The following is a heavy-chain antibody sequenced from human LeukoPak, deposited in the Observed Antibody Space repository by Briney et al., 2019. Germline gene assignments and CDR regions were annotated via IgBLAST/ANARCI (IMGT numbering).Heavy chain of an antibody. CDR1: GFTFTSSA. CDR2: IVVGSGNT. J-gene: IGHJ6*02. D-gene: IGHD1-1*01. V-gene: IGHV1-58*01. CDR3: AAETPGGYYYGMDV. Sequence: SVKVSCKASGFTFTSSAVQWVRQARGQRLEWIGWIVVGSGNTNYAQKFQERVTITRDMSTSTAYMELSSLRSEDTAVYYCAAETPGGYYYGMDVWGQGTTVAVSS.